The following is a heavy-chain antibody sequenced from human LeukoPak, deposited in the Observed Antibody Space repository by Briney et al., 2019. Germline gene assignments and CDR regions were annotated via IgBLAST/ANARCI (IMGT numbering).Heavy chain of an antibody. J-gene: IGHJ5*02. V-gene: IGHV1-69*13. CDR2: IIPIFGTA. Sequence: ASVKVSCKASGGTFSSYAISWVRQAPGQGLEWMGGIIPIFGTANYAQKFQGRVTITADESTSTAYMELSCLRSEDTAVYYCAREKGSYGFDPWGQGTLVTVSS. CDR3: AREKGSYGFDP. CDR1: GGTFSSYA. D-gene: IGHD1-26*01.